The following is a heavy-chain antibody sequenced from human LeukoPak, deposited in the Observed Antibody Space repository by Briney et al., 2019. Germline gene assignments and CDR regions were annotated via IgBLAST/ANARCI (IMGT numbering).Heavy chain of an antibody. CDR3: ACLFPHLEMATIKPFDY. CDR2: INPSGGST. Sequence: GASVKVSCKASGYTFTSYGISWVRQAPGQGLEWMGIINPSGGSTSYAQKFQGRVTMTRDTSTSTVYMELSRLRSDDTAVYYCACLFPHLEMATIKPFDYWGQGTLVTVSS. V-gene: IGHV1-46*01. J-gene: IGHJ4*02. D-gene: IGHD5-24*01. CDR1: GYTFTSYG.